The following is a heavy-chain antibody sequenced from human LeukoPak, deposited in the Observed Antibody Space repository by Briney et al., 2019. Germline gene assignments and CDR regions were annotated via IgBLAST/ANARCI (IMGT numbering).Heavy chain of an antibody. CDR3: ARDRYSSSSNFDY. CDR1: GFTFSSNY. D-gene: IGHD6-13*01. CDR2: IYSGGST. V-gene: IGHV3-66*02. J-gene: IGHJ4*02. Sequence: GGSLRLSCAASGFTFSSNYMSWVRQAPGKGLEWVSVIYSGGSTYYSDSVTGRFTISRDNSKNTLYLQMNSLRAEDTAVYYCARDRYSSSSNFDYWGQGTLVTVSS.